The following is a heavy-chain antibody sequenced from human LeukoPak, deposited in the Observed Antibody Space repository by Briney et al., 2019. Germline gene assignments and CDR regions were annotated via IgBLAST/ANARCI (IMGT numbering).Heavy chain of an antibody. V-gene: IGHV3-74*01. Sequence: GSLRLSCAASGFTFSNYWMHWIRQVPEKGMLWVSRINRDGTTRNYADSVKGRFTASRDNGKNTLYLQMNSLRAEDTAVYYCVSDSEGRSGGDSWGQGSLVTVSS. CDR3: VSDSEGRSGGDS. CDR1: GFTFSNYW. D-gene: IGHD1-26*01. J-gene: IGHJ4*02. CDR2: INRDGTTR.